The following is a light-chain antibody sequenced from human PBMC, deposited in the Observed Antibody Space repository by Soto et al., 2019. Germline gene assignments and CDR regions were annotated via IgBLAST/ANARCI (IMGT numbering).Light chain of an antibody. CDR1: QSVSSSY. J-gene: IGKJ2*01. CDR3: QQYGRSPPLT. Sequence: EVVLTQSPGTLSLSPGERATLSCRASQSVSSSYLAWYQQKPGQAPRLLIYGASNRTTGMPDRFSGSGSGTDFTITISRLEHEDVAVYCCQQYGRSPPLTFGQGTKVEIK. V-gene: IGKV3-20*01. CDR2: GAS.